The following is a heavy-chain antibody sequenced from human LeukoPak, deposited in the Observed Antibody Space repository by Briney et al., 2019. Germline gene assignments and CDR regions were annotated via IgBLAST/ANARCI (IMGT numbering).Heavy chain of an antibody. CDR3: ADLVHGDSDY. J-gene: IGHJ4*02. D-gene: IGHD4-17*01. CDR2: INHSGST. V-gene: IGHV4-34*01. Sequence: PSETLSLTCAVYGGSFSGYYWSWIRQPPGKGLEWIGEINHSGSTNYNPSLKSRVTISVDTSKNQFSLKLSSVTAADTAVYYCADLVHGDSDYWGQGTLVTVSS. CDR1: GGSFSGYY.